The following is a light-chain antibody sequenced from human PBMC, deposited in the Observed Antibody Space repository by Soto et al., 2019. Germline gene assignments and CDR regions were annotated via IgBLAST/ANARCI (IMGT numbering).Light chain of an antibody. J-gene: IGLJ1*01. V-gene: IGLV2-18*02. CDR1: GSDIGTFNR. CDR3: SSYTSSSTYV. CDR2: DVN. Sequence: QSVLTQPPSVCGSPGQSVTISCTGTGSDIGTFNRVSWYQQPPGTAPKLLIYDVNNRPSGVPDRFSGSKSGNTASLTISGLQAEDEADYYCSSYTSSSTYVFGTGTKVTVL.